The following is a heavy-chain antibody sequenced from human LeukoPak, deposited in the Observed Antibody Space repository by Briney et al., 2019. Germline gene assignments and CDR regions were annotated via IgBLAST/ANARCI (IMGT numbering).Heavy chain of an antibody. J-gene: IGHJ4*02. CDR1: GFTFSGYA. CDR3: AKALGDYYLDY. V-gene: IGHV3-23*01. CDR2: ISAGGGSP. Sequence: GGSLRLSCAASGFTFSGYAMSWVRQAPGKGLEWVSSISAGGGSPYYADSVKGRFTISRDNSKNTLYLQMNSLRVEDTAVYYCAKALGDYYLDYWGQGSLVTVSS.